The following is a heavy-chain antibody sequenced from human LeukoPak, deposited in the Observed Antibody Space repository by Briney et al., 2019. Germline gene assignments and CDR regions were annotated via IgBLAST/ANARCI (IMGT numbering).Heavy chain of an antibody. D-gene: IGHD3-22*01. Sequence: ASVKVSCKASGYTFTSYYMHWVRQAPGQGLEWMGIINPSGGSTSYAQKFQGRVTMTRNTSISTAYMELSSLRSEDTAVYYRARGRGWRYYDSSGYLYDYWGQGTLVTVSS. CDR2: INPSGGST. CDR3: ARGRGWRYYDSSGYLYDY. J-gene: IGHJ4*02. V-gene: IGHV1-46*01. CDR1: GYTFTSYY.